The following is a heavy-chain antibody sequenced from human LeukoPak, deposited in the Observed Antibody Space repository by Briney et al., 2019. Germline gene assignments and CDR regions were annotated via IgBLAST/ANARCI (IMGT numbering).Heavy chain of an antibody. J-gene: IGHJ4*02. Sequence: GGSLRLSCEASGFTFNTYAIYWVRQAPGKGLEWVSGICGSGGCTYYADSVKGRFTISRDNSKNTVYPQTNSLTADDTALYYCAKTTVGYSSGRYPGWPADCWGQGTLVTVSS. D-gene: IGHD6-19*01. V-gene: IGHV3-23*01. CDR3: AKTTVGYSSGRYPGWPADC. CDR2: ICGSGGCT. CDR1: GFTFNTYA.